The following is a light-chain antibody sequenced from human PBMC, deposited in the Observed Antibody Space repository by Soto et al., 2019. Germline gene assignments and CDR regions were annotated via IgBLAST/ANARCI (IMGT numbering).Light chain of an antibody. CDR2: DAS. CDR3: QRRSNWPPYT. V-gene: IGKV3-11*01. Sequence: EIVLTQSPATLSLSPGERATLSCRASQSVSSYLAWYQQKPGQAPRLLIYDASNRATGIPARFSGSGSGTDFTLTINSLQVEDFAVYYCQRRSNWPPYTFGQGTKLEIK. CDR1: QSVSSY. J-gene: IGKJ2*01.